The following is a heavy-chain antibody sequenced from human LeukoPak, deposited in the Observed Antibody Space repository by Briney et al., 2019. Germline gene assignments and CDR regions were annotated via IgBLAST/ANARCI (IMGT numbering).Heavy chain of an antibody. CDR3: TTEHYDFWSGYHEY. CDR2: IKSKTDGGTT. J-gene: IGHJ4*02. CDR1: GFTFSNAW. V-gene: IGHV3-15*01. Sequence: GGSLRLSCAASGFTFSNAWMSWVRQAPGKGLEWVGRIKSKTDGGTTDYAAPVKGRFTISRDDPKNTLYLQMNSLKTEDTAVYYCTTEHYDFWSGYHEYWGQGTLVNVSS. D-gene: IGHD3-3*01.